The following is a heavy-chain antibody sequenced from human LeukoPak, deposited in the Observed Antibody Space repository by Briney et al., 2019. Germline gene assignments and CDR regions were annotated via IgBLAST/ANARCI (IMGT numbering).Heavy chain of an antibody. CDR3: ARGGWSVGATPFDY. V-gene: IGHV1-18*01. CDR2: ISAYNGNT. J-gene: IGHJ4*02. Sequence: GASVKVSCKASGYTFTSYGISWVRQAPGQGLEWMGWISAYNGNTNYAQKLQGRVTMNTDTSTSTAYMELRGLRSDDTAVYYCARGGWSVGATPFDYWGQGTLVTVSS. D-gene: IGHD1-26*01. CDR1: GYTFTSYG.